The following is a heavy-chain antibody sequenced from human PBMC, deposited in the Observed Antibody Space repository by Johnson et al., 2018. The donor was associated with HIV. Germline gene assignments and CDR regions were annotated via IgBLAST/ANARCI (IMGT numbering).Heavy chain of an antibody. D-gene: IGHD3-10*01. CDR2: INSDGSST. CDR3: AREKPRLVQGVLDAFDI. V-gene: IGHV3-74*01. Sequence: VQLVESGGGLVQPGGSLRLSCAASGFSFSSYLMHWVRQAPGKGLVWVSRINSDGSSTSYADSVKGRFTISRDNAKKSLFLLMNSLRAEDTAVYYCAREKPRLVQGVLDAFDIWGQGTMVTVSS. J-gene: IGHJ3*02. CDR1: GFSFSSYL.